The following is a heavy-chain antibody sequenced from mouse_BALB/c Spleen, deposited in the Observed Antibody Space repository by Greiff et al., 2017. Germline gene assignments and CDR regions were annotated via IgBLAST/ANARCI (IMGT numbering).Heavy chain of an antibody. CDR3: ALLTGYAMDY. D-gene: IGHD4-1*01. V-gene: IGHV1-15*01. J-gene: IGHJ4*01. CDR2: IDPETGGT. CDR1: GYTFTDYE. Sequence: QVQLQQSGAELVRPGASVTLSCKASGYTFTDYEMHWVKHTPVHGLEWIGAIDPETGGTAYNQKFKGKATLTADKSSSTAYMELRSLTSEDSAVYYCALLTGYAMDYWGQGTSVTVSS.